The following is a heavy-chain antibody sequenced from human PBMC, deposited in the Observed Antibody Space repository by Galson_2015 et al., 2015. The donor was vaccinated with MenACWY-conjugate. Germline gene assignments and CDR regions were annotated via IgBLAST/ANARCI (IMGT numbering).Heavy chain of an antibody. CDR2: ISGAGHTM. CDR3: ARELSLVAVGVTPGWFDT. Sequence: SLRLSCAASGFTFSDYYMSWVRQTPGQGLEWLSYISGAGHTMYYADSVKGRFTISRDNAKKSLYLQMNNLRADDTAIYYCARELSLVAVGVTPGWFDTWGQGILVTVSS. D-gene: IGHD2-15*01. CDR1: GFTFSDYY. J-gene: IGHJ5*02. V-gene: IGHV3-11*01.